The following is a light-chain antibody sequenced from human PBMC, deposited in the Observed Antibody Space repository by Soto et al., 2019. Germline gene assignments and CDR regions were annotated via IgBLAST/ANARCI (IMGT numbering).Light chain of an antibody. CDR2: KAS. V-gene: IGKV1-5*03. J-gene: IGKJ4*01. CDR1: QSISTY. CDR3: QQYSSYPSLT. Sequence: DIQMTQSPSTLSASVGDRVTITCRASQSISTYLAWYQQKPGQAPKLLIYKASNLETGVPSRFSGSGSGTEFTLTISSLQPDDFATYYCQQYSSYPSLTFGGGTKVDIK.